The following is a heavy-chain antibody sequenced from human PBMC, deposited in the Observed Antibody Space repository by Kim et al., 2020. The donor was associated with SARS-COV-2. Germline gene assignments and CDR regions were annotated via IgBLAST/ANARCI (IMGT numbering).Heavy chain of an antibody. CDR3: ARQISSWGGDDNDC. CDR1: GGSISSNRYY. V-gene: IGHV4-39*01. D-gene: IGHD3-10*01. Sequence: SETLSLTCTVSGGSISSNRYYWGWLRQPPGKGLEWIAIMYYTRRTYSNPSLESRVTLSVDTSKNGFSLKLTSVTAADTAVYYCARQISSWGGDDNDCWGQGTLVTVSS. J-gene: IGHJ4*02. CDR2: MYYTRRT.